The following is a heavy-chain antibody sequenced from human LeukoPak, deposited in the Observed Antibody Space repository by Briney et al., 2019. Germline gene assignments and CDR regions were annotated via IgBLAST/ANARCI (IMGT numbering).Heavy chain of an antibody. J-gene: IGHJ4*02. CDR3: ARRGGCYRLY. Sequence: PGGSLRLSCAAAGFTFSDYEINWVRQAPGKGLEWVSYISSSGSTIYYADSVKGRFNISRDNAKNSLYLQMNSLRAEDRAVYYCARRGGCYRLYRGKGTMVTVS. V-gene: IGHV3-48*03. D-gene: IGHD3-10*01. CDR2: ISSSGSTI. CDR1: GFTFSDYE.